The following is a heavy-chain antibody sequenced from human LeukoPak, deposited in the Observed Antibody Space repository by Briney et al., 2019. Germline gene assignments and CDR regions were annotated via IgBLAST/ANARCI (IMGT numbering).Heavy chain of an antibody. Sequence: PSETLALTCTVSGGSISSYYWSWIRQPPGKGLEWIGYIYYSGSTNYNPSLKSRVTISVDTSKNQFYLKLSSVTAADTAVYYCARDVGYDYVWGSYCYKAFDIWGQGTMVTVSS. CDR2: IYYSGST. D-gene: IGHD3-16*02. V-gene: IGHV4-59*01. J-gene: IGHJ3*02. CDR3: ARDVGYDYVWGSYCYKAFDI. CDR1: GGSISSYY.